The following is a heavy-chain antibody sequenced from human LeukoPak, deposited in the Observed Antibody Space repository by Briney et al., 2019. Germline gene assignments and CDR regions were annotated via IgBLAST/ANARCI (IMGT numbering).Heavy chain of an antibody. J-gene: IGHJ6*03. D-gene: IGHD1-1*01. CDR3: ARVKLERRNYYYYMDV. V-gene: IGHV1-8*01. CDR2: MNPTSGNT. CDR1: GYTFTSYD. Sequence: GASVKVSCKASGYTFTSYDINWVRQATGQGLEWMGWMNPTSGNTGYAQKFQGRVTMTRNTSISTAYMELSSLRSEDTAVYYCARVKLERRNYYYYMDVWGKGTTVTVSS.